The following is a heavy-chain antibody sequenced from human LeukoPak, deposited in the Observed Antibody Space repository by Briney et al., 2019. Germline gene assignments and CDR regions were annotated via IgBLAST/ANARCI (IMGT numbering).Heavy chain of an antibody. V-gene: IGHV3-21*01. D-gene: IGHD3-22*01. J-gene: IGHJ4*02. CDR3: ARKSGAGYYDSSGYNPFDY. CDR2: ISSSSSYI. CDR1: GFTFSSYS. Sequence: PGGSLRLSCAASGFTFSSYSMNWVRQAPGKGLEWVSSISSSSSYIYYADSVKGRFTISRDNAKNSLYLQMNSLRAEDTAVYYCARKSGAGYYDSSGYNPFDYWGQGTLVTVSS.